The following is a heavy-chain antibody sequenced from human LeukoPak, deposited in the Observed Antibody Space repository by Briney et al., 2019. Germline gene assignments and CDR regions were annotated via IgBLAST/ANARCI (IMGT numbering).Heavy chain of an antibody. J-gene: IGHJ4*02. D-gene: IGHD3-22*01. CDR1: GYTFTGYY. CDR3: ARDLDSSGPYFDY. CDR2: INPNSGGT. Sequence: ASVKVSSKASGYTFTGYYMHWVRQAPGQGLERMGWINPNSGGTNYAQKFQGRVTMTRDTSISTAYMELSRLRSDDTAVYYCARDLDSSGPYFDYWGQGTLVAHSP. V-gene: IGHV1-2*02.